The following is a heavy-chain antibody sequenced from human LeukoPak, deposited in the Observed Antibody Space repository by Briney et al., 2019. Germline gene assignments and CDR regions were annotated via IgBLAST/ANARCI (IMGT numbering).Heavy chain of an antibody. CDR2: ISSTSSTI. J-gene: IGHJ4*02. V-gene: IGHV3-48*04. CDR3: ASLFGELSGDY. CDR1: GFTFSSYS. Sequence: GGSLRLSCAASGFTFSSYSMTWVRQAPGKGLEWVSYISSTSSTIYYADSVKGRFTISRDNAKNSLYLQMNSLRAEDTAVYYCASLFGELSGDYWGQGTLVTVSS. D-gene: IGHD3-10*02.